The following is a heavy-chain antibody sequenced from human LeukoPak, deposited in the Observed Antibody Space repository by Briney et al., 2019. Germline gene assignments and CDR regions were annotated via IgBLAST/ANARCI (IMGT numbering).Heavy chain of an antibody. Sequence: ASVKVSCKASDYTFTSYGISWVRQAPGQGLEWMGWISAYNGNTNYAQKLQGRVTMTTDTSTNTAYMELRGLRSDDTAVYYCARESDGSETFDYWGQGTLVTVSS. V-gene: IGHV1-18*01. D-gene: IGHD3-10*01. CDR3: ARESDGSETFDY. CDR1: DYTFTSYG. CDR2: ISAYNGNT. J-gene: IGHJ4*02.